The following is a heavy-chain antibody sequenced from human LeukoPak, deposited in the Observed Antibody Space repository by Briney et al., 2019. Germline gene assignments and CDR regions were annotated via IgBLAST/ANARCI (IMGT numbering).Heavy chain of an antibody. CDR1: GGSISSGGYY. J-gene: IGHJ5*02. CDR2: IYYSGST. V-gene: IGHV4-31*03. CDR3: ARDGIAAAGMGVDP. Sequence: SQTLSLTCTVPGGSISSGGYYWSWIRQHPGKGLEWIGYIYYSGSTYYNPSLKSRVTISVDTSKNQFSLKLSSVTAADTAVYYCARDGIAAAGMGVDPWGQGTLVTVSS. D-gene: IGHD6-13*01.